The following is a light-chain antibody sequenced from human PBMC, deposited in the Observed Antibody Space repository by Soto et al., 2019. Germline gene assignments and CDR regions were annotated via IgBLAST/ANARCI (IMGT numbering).Light chain of an antibody. V-gene: IGKV1-5*01. Sequence: DIQMTQSPSTLSSSVGERVTITCRASQSIVTWLAWYQQKLVKAPKLLIYDASSLESGVPSRFSGSGSGTEFTLTISSLQPHDSATYYCQQYKSSPVFGQGTKVEIK. CDR1: QSIVTW. CDR3: QQYKSSPV. CDR2: DAS. J-gene: IGKJ1*01.